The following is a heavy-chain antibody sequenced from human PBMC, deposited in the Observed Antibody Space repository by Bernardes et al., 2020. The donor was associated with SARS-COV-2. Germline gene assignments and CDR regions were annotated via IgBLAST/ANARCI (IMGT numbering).Heavy chain of an antibody. CDR2: ITTSTYT. CDR1: GLTLGDYY. CDR3: AIEGASNVFDM. V-gene: IGHV3-11*06. Sequence: GGSLSLSCVASGLTLGDYYMSWIRQAPGRGLEWVSYITTSTYTNYADSVRGRFTVSRDNAKNSLNLQMNSLRADDTAVYYCAIEGASNVFDMWGQGTMVTVSP. J-gene: IGHJ3*02. D-gene: IGHD6-6*01.